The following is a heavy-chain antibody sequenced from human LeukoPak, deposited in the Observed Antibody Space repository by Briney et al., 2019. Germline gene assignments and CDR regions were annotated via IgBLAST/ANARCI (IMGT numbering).Heavy chain of an antibody. D-gene: IGHD3-22*01. CDR2: IYTSGST. V-gene: IGHV4-4*07. CDR1: GGSISSYY. J-gene: IGHJ4*02. CDR3: ARHKEYYYDSSGWIDY. Sequence: SETLSFTCTVSGGSISSYYWSWIRQPAGKGLEWIGRIYTSGSTNYNPSLKSRVTMSVDTSKNQFSLKLSSVTAADTAVYYCARHKEYYYDSSGWIDYWGQGTLVTVSS.